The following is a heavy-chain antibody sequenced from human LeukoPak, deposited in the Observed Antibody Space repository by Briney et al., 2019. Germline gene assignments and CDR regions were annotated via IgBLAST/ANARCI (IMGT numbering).Heavy chain of an antibody. CDR2: ISSSGSTI. D-gene: IGHD3-22*01. CDR1: GFTFSSYW. Sequence: GGSLRLSCAASGFTFSSYWMSWVRQAPGKGLEWVSYISSSGSTIYYADSVKGRFTISRDNAKNSLYLQMNSLRAEDTAVYYCISNYDSSGYLDYWGQGTLVTVSS. CDR3: ISNYDSSGYLDY. J-gene: IGHJ4*02. V-gene: IGHV3-48*04.